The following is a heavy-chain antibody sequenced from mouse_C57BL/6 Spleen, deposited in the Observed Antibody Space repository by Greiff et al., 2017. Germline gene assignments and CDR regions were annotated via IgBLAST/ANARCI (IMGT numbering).Heavy chain of an antibody. D-gene: IGHD1-1*01. Sequence: QVQLQQSGAELMKPGASVKLSCKATGYTFTGYWIEWVKQRPGHGLEWIGEILPGSGSTNYNEKFKGKATFTADTSSNTAYMQLSSLTTEDSAIYYCARMRNYYYGSSSYYYAMDYWGQGTSVTVSS. CDR1: GYTFTGYW. V-gene: IGHV1-9*01. CDR3: ARMRNYYYGSSSYYYAMDY. J-gene: IGHJ4*01. CDR2: ILPGSGST.